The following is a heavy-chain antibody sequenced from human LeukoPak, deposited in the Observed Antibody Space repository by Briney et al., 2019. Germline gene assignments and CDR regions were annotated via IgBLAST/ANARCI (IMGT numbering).Heavy chain of an antibody. CDR2: ISYDGSYK. CDR3: AKDQRGDSLAAADDY. CDR1: GFTFTTYG. V-gene: IGHV3-30*18. J-gene: IGHJ4*02. D-gene: IGHD6-13*01. Sequence: QSGGSLRLSCAASGFTFTTYGMHWVRQAPGKGLEWVAVISYDGSYKYYVDSVKGRFTISRDNSKNTLYLQMNSLRAEDTAVYYCAKDQRGDSLAAADDYWGQGTLVTVSS.